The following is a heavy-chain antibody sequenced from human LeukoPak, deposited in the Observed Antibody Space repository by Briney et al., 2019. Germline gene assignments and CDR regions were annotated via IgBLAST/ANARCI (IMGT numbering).Heavy chain of an antibody. Sequence: ESGPTLVNPTQTLTLTCTFSGFSLTTSGVGVGWVRQPPGKALEWVALIYWNHLERYRPSLKNRLSITRDSAKNQVVLTMTHMDPVDTATYFCARTKEAGYNKRAFDYWGQGNLVIVSS. D-gene: IGHD5-24*01. CDR2: IYWNHLE. CDR3: ARTKEAGYNKRAFDY. CDR1: GFSLTTSGVG. J-gene: IGHJ4*02. V-gene: IGHV2-5*01.